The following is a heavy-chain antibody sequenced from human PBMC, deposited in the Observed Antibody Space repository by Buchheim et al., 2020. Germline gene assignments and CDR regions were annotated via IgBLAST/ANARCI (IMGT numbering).Heavy chain of an antibody. CDR1: GFTFSSYA. Sequence: QVQLVESGGGVVQPGRSLRLSCAASGFTFSSYAMHWVRQAPGKGLEWVAVISYDGSNKYYADSVKGRFTISRDNSKNTPYLQMNSLRAEDTAVYYCARDFNGDSTYYGMDVWGQGTT. J-gene: IGHJ6*02. V-gene: IGHV3-30*04. CDR3: ARDFNGDSTYYGMDV. D-gene: IGHD4-17*01. CDR2: ISYDGSNK.